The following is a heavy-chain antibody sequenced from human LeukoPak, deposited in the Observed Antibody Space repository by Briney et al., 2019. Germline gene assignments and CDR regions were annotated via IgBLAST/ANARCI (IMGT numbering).Heavy chain of an antibody. Sequence: PSETLSLTCTVSGGSISSGDYYWIWIRQPPGKGPEWIGYIYYSGSTYYNPSHKSRVTISGDTSKNQFSLKVNSVTAADTAVYYCARGSWSSSIDYWGQGTLVTVSS. CDR3: ARGSWSSSIDY. D-gene: IGHD6-6*01. J-gene: IGHJ4*02. CDR1: GGSISSGDYY. CDR2: IYYSGST. V-gene: IGHV4-30-4*01.